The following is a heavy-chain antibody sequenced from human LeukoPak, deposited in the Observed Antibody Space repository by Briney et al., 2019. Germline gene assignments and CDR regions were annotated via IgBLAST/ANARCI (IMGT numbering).Heavy chain of an antibody. CDR2: INPNSGDT. V-gene: IGHV1-2*02. D-gene: IGHD6-25*01. Sequence: AASVKVSCKASGYTFTGYYMHWVRQAPGQGLEWMGWINPNSGDTKYSQKFQGRVTMTRDTSISTAYMELSRLRSDDTAVYYCAKVAGIAAARGWIDPWGQGTLVTVSS. J-gene: IGHJ5*02. CDR1: GYTFTGYY. CDR3: AKVAGIAAARGWIDP.